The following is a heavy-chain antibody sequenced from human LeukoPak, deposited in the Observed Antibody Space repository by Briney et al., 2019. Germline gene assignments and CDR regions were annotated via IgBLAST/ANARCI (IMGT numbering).Heavy chain of an antibody. V-gene: IGHV4-34*01. J-gene: IGHJ5*02. CDR1: GGSFSGYY. Sequence: PSETLSLTCAVYGGSFSGYYWSWIRQPPGKGLEWIGEINHSGSTNYNPSLKSRVTISVDTSKNQFSLRLSSVTAADTALYYCTRGGHDYGGSFDTWGQGILVTVSS. CDR2: INHSGST. CDR3: TRGGHDYGGSFDT. D-gene: IGHD4-23*01.